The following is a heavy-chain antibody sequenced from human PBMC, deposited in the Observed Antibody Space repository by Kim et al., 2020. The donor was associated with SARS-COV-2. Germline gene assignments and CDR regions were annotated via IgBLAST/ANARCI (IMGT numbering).Heavy chain of an antibody. CDR1: GYTFTSYD. CDR3: ARGARIAARPGGRYFDY. V-gene: IGHV1-8*01. D-gene: IGHD6-6*01. CDR2: MSPNSDNR. Sequence: ASVKVSCKASGYTFTSYDINWVRQATGQGLEWMGWMSPNSDNRGYAQKFQGRFTMTRDTSISTAYMELSSLTSEDTAVYFCARGARIAARPGGRYFDYWGQGTLVTVSS. J-gene: IGHJ4*02.